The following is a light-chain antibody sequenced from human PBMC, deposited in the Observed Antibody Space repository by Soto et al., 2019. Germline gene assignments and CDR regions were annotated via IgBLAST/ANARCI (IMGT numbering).Light chain of an antibody. J-gene: IGKJ3*01. Sequence: EIVLIQSPATLSLSPGERATLSCRASQSVSSSLAWYQQNPGQAPRLLIYDASRRATGIPDRFSGSGSGTDFTLTISRLEPEDFAVYYCQQYGSSPGLFTFGPGTKVDIK. CDR3: QQYGSSPGLFT. CDR1: QSVSSS. CDR2: DAS. V-gene: IGKV3-20*01.